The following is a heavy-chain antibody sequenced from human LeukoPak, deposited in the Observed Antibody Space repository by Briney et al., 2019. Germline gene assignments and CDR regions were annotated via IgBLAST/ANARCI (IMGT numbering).Heavy chain of an antibody. CDR1: GLTFSSYW. D-gene: IGHD3-3*01. J-gene: IGHJ3*02. CDR3: ARDGGTVYYAVDAFDI. CDR2: IKQDGSEK. Sequence: GGSLRLSCAASGLTFSSYWMSWVRQAPGKGLEWVANIKQDGSEKYYVDSVKGRFTISRDNAKNSLYLQMNSLRAEDTAVYYCARDGGTVYYAVDAFDIWGQGTMVTVSS. V-gene: IGHV3-7*01.